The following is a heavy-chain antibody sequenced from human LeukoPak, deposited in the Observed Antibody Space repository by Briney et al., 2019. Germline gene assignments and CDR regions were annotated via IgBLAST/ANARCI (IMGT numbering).Heavy chain of an antibody. V-gene: IGHV3-20*04. J-gene: IGHJ4*02. Sequence: GGSLRLSCAASGFTFDDYGMSWVRQAPGKGLECVSGINWNGGSTGHADSVKGRFTISRDNAKNSLYLQMNSLRAEDTALYYCARDSGKGYFHISFNYWGQGTLVTVSS. D-gene: IGHD1-14*01. CDR2: INWNGGST. CDR3: ARDSGKGYFHISFNY. CDR1: GFTFDDYG.